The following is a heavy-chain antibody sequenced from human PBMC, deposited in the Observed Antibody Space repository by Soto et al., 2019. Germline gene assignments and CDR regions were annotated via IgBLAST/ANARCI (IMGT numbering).Heavy chain of an antibody. V-gene: IGHV5-51*01. Sequence: GESLKISCRTSGYRFTSYWIAWVRQMPGKGLEWMGIIFPSDSDTRYSPSFQGQVTISADRSTSTVFLQWASLKASDTAVYFCARRDKSGYFNWFDPWGQGTLVTVSS. CDR1: GYRFTSYW. CDR2: IFPSDSDT. CDR3: ARRDKSGYFNWFDP. J-gene: IGHJ5*02. D-gene: IGHD3-22*01.